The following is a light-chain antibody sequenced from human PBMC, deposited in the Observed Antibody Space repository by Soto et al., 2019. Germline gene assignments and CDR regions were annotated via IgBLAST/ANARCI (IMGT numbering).Light chain of an antibody. J-gene: IGKJ4*01. CDR2: DAS. CDR3: QQYNSYPLT. CDR1: QSITSL. Sequence: DMQVTQSPSTLSASVGDRVAITCLASQSITSLLAWYQQKPGKVPNLLISDASALQSGVPSRFSGSGSGTEFTLTISSLQPDDFATYYCQQYNSYPLTFGGGTKVDI. V-gene: IGKV1-5*01.